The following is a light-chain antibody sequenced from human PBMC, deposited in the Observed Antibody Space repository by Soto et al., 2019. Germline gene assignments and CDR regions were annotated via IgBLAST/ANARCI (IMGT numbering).Light chain of an antibody. CDR1: QNIDTL. CDR3: QQYSASSRS. J-gene: IGKJ1*01. V-gene: IGKV1-5*01. Sequence: DIQMTQSPSTLSASIGDRITISCRASQNIDTLLAWYQQRPGEAPKLLIYTASNLENGVPSRFSGSGSGTAFTLTISSLQPEDFATYYCQQYSASSRSFGQGTKVE. CDR2: TAS.